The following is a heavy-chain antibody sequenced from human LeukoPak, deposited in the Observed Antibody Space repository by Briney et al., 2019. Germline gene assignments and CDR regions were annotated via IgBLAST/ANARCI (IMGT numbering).Heavy chain of an antibody. J-gene: IGHJ3*02. V-gene: IGHV3-30*01. CDR2: ISYDGSNK. CDR3: ARDPDYGGNLAGAFDI. D-gene: IGHD4-23*01. Sequence: QSGGSLRLSCAASGFTFSRFRMSWVRQPPGKGLEWVAVISYDGSNKYYADSVKGRFTISRDNSKNTLYLQMNSLRAEDTAVYYCARDPDYGGNLAGAFDIWGQGTMVTVSS. CDR1: GFTFSRFR.